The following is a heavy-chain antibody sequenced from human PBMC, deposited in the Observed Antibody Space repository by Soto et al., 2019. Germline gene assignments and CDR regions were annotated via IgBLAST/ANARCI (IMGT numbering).Heavy chain of an antibody. CDR2: ISTSSSTI. V-gene: IGHV3-48*01. J-gene: IGHJ6*03. CDR1: GFTFSSYS. CDR3: AREAHYYGSGSSFYYYYYYMDV. Sequence: GGSLRLSCAASGFTFSSYSMNWVRQAPGKGLEWVSYISTSSSTIYYADSMKGRFTISRDNAKNSLYLQMNSLRAEDTAVYYCAREAHYYGSGSSFYYYYYYMDVWGKGTTVTVSS. D-gene: IGHD3-10*01.